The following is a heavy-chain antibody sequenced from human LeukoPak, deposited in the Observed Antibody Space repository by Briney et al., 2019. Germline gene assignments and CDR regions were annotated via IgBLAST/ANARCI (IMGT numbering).Heavy chain of an antibody. CDR1: GFTVSSNY. CDR3: AKSGLNRFDY. D-gene: IGHD2-15*01. Sequence: PGGSLRLSCAASGFTVSSNYMTWVRQAPGKGLEWVSTFSGSGGNTYYADSVKGRFTISRDNSKNTLYLQMNSLRAEDTAVYYCAKSGLNRFDYWGQGTLVTVSS. V-gene: IGHV3-23*01. CDR2: FSGSGGNT. J-gene: IGHJ4*02.